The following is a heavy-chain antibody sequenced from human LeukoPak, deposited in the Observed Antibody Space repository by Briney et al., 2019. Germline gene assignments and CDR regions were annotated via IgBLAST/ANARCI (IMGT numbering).Heavy chain of an antibody. CDR3: ASATTYCGADCYPLDAFDI. CDR1: GYTFTGYY. CDR2: INPNSVGT. D-gene: IGHD2-21*02. J-gene: IGHJ3*02. Sequence: ASVKVSCEASGYTFTGYYMHWVRQAPGQGLEWMGWINPNSVGTNYAQKFLGRIIMTRDTSISTAYMELSRLRSDDTAVYYCASATTYCGADCYPLDAFDIWGQGTMVSVSS. V-gene: IGHV1-2*02.